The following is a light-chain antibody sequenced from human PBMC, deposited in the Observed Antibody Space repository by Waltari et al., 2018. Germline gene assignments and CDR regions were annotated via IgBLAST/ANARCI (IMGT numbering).Light chain of an antibody. CDR2: KVS. CDR1: QSLIYSDRNTF. Sequence: VALAQSPLALRVTPGHPASISGTCTQSLIYSDRNTFLNWFHQRQGQSPRRLIYKVSNRDYGVPDRFSGSGSGTDFTLKISRVEAEDVGIYYCMQGTQWPPSLTFGGGTKVEIK. J-gene: IGKJ4*01. CDR3: MQGTQWPPSLT. V-gene: IGKV2-30*01.